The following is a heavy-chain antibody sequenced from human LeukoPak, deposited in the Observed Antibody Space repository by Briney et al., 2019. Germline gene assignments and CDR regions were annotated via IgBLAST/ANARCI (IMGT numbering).Heavy chain of an antibody. CDR3: ARGSYYYGSGSYRPTAVYYFDY. J-gene: IGHJ4*02. CDR1: GFTFSSYG. Sequence: PGGSLRLSCAASGFTFSSYGIHWVRQAPGKGLEWVTFIRYDGTNKYYADSVKGRFTISRDNAKNTLYLQMNSLRAEDTAVYYCARGSYYYGSGSYRPTAVYYFDYWGQGTLVTVSS. CDR2: IRYDGTNK. V-gene: IGHV3-30*02. D-gene: IGHD3-10*01.